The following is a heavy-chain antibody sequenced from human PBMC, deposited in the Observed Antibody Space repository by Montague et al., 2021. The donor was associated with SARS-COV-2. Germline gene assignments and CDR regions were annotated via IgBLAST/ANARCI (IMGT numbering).Heavy chain of an antibody. CDR3: ARLGDGVVPSPILGVVPYYSYYYMDV. CDR1: GGSFSTYS. J-gene: IGHJ6*03. CDR2: IHHGGST. D-gene: IGHD2-2*02. V-gene: IGHV4-34*01. Sequence: SETLSLTCAVHGGSFSTYSWNWIRQPPGKGLEWIGEIHHGGSTNYNPSLKSRVTISADTSKNQFHLKLTSVAAADTAAYYCARLGDGVVPSPILGVVPYYSYYYMDVWGKGTTVTVSS.